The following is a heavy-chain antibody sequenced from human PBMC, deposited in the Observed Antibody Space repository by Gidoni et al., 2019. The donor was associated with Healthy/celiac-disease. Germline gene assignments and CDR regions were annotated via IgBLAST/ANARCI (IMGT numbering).Heavy chain of an antibody. D-gene: IGHD3-9*01. CDR2: ISSSGSTI. CDR1: GFTFSDYY. J-gene: IGHJ4*02. CDR3: ARDQRYDILTGYYSPGDY. Sequence: QVQLVESGGGLVKPGGSLRLSCAASGFTFSDYYMSWIRQAPGTGLEWVSYISSSGSTIYYADSVKGRFTISRDNAKNSLYLQMNSLRAEDTAVYYCARDQRYDILTGYYSPGDYWGQGTLVTDSS. V-gene: IGHV3-11*01.